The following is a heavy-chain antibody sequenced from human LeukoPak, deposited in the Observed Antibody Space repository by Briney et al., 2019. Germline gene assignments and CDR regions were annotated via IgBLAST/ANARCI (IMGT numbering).Heavy chain of an antibody. Sequence: SETLSLTCTVSGGSISSSSYYWGWIRQPPGKGLEWIGSIYYSGSTNYNPSLKSRVTISVDTSKNQFSLKLSSVTAADTAVYYCASGRKSSSWSDHAFDIWGQGTMVTVSS. J-gene: IGHJ3*02. D-gene: IGHD6-13*01. CDR3: ASGRKSSSWSDHAFDI. V-gene: IGHV4-39*07. CDR2: IYYSGST. CDR1: GGSISSSSYY.